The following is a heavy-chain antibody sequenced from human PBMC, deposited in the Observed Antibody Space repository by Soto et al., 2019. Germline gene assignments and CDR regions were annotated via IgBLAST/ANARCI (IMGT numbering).Heavy chain of an antibody. CDR1: GYTFSSYD. V-gene: IGHV1-8*02. D-gene: IGHD3-9*01. CDR2: VNPNSGDT. J-gene: IGHJ4*02. Sequence: GASVEVFCKASGYTFSSYDITWVRQAAGQGLEWMGWVNPNSGDTDYTQKFQGRVTMTRDTSTNTAYMELSSLRSEDTAVYYRGRKGFLDWFVELWGQGTLVTVSS. CDR3: GRKGFLDWFVEL.